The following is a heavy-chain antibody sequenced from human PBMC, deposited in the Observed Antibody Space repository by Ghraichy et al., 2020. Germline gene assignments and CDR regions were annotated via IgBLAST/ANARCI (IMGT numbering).Heavy chain of an antibody. CDR1: GHTLNEIS. CDR3: AIDLGSSGYYWRGDDAYDI. CDR2: FNPEEFET. Sequence: ASVKVSCKVSGHTLNEISIHWVRQTPGKGLEWMGGFNPEEFETRYAQTFQGRVTMSEDMSTDTLYMELSRLTSDDTAIYYCAIDLGSSGYYWRGDDAYDIWGPGTMVTVSS. J-gene: IGHJ3*02. V-gene: IGHV1-24*01. D-gene: IGHD6-19*01.